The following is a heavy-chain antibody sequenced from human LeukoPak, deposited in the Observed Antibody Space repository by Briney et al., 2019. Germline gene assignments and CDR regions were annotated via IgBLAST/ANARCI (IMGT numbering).Heavy chain of an antibody. D-gene: IGHD5-12*01. CDR3: ARGTLYLSGYVSY. J-gene: IGHJ4*02. CDR1: GFTFDDYG. Sequence: GGSLRPSCAASGFTFDDYGMSWVRQAPGKGLEWVSGINWNGGSTGYADSVKGRFTISRDNAKNSLYLQMNSLRAEDTAVYYCARGTLYLSGYVSYWGQGTLVTVSS. V-gene: IGHV3-20*04. CDR2: INWNGGST.